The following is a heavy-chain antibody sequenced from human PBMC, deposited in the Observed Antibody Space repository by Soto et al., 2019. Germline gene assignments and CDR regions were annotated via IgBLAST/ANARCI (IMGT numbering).Heavy chain of an antibody. D-gene: IGHD3-9*01. CDR2: IYYSGGT. CDR1: GGSISSSSYY. CDR3: AHTYYDILTGYYYDAFDI. J-gene: IGHJ3*02. Sequence: QLQLQESGPGLVKPSETLYLTCTVSGGSISSSSYYWGWIPQPPGKWLEWIGSIYYSGGTYYNPFLKSRVTISVETSKNQFSLKLSSVTAADTAVYYCAHTYYDILTGYYYDAFDIWGQGTMVTVSS. V-gene: IGHV4-39*01.